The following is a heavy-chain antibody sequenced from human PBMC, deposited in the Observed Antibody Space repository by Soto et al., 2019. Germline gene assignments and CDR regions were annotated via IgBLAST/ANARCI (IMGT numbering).Heavy chain of an antibody. J-gene: IGHJ6*02. V-gene: IGHV3-73*02. Sequence: EVQLVESGGGLVQPGGSLKLSCAASGFTFSGSAMHWVRQASENGLEWVGRIRSKANNYATAYAASVKGRFTISRDDSKNTTYLQMNTLKTEDTAVYYCTTRFVVQLLVKDYYCMDVLGQGTTVTVSS. CDR3: TTRFVVQLLVKDYYCMDV. CDR2: IRSKANNYAT. CDR1: GFTFSGSA. D-gene: IGHD6-19*01.